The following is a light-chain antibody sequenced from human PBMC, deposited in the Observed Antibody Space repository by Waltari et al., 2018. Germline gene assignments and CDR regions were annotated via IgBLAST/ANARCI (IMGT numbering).Light chain of an antibody. CDR2: EVS. J-gene: IGLJ2*01. Sequence: QSALTQPAPVSGSPGPSITISCTGTSSDVGGYNYASWYQQHPGKAPKLMIYEVSNRPSGVSNRFSGSKSGNTASLTISGLQAEDEADYYCSSYTSSSTVVFGGGTKLTVL. CDR3: SSYTSSSTVV. CDR1: SSDVGGYNY. V-gene: IGLV2-14*01.